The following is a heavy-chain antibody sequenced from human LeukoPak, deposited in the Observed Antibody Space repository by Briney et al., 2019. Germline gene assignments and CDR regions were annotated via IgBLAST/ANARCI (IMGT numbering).Heavy chain of an antibody. Sequence: GGSLRLSCAASGFTFSSYGMHWVRQAPGKGLEWVAVISYDGSNKYYADSVKGRFTISRDNSKNTLYLQMNSLRAEDTAVYYCAKGEWREYDFWSGYYTGYYFDYWGQGTLVTVSS. CDR1: GFTFSSYG. CDR2: ISYDGSNK. V-gene: IGHV3-30*18. D-gene: IGHD3-3*01. J-gene: IGHJ4*02. CDR3: AKGEWREYDFWSGYYTGYYFDY.